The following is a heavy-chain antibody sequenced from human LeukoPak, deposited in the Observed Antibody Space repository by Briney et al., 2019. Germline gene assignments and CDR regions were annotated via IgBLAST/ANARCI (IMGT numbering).Heavy chain of an antibody. CDR3: ARDPGYSYAMDS. CDR1: GGSISSSSYY. CDR2: IYYSGST. V-gene: IGHV4-39*02. Sequence: SETLSLTCTVSGGSISSSSYYWGWIRQPPGKGLEWIGSIYYSGSTYYNPSLKSRVTISVDTSKNQFSLKLSSVTAADTAVYYCARDPGYSYAMDSWGQGTLVIVSS. J-gene: IGHJ4*02. D-gene: IGHD5-18*01.